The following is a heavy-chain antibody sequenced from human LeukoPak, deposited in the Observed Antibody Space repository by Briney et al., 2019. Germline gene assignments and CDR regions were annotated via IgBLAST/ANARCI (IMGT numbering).Heavy chain of an antibody. D-gene: IGHD2-2*02. CDR2: IYYSGST. CDR1: GGSISSSSYY. Sequence: SETLSLTCTVSGGSISSSSYYWGWIRQPPGKGLEWIGSIYYSGSTYYNPSLKSRVTISVDTSKNQFSLKLSSVTAADTAVYSCGRDDSSVSCSSTSCYRWFDPWGQGTLVTVSS. CDR3: GRDDSSVSCSSTSCYRWFDP. J-gene: IGHJ5*02. V-gene: IGHV4-39*07.